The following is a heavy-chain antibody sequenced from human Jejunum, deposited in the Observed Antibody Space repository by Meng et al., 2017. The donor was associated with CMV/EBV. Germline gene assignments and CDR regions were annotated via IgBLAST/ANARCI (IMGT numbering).Heavy chain of an antibody. J-gene: IGHJ4*02. D-gene: IGHD1-26*01. CDR1: GFHFGDYW. Sequence: SCAATGFHFGDYWMSLVRQAPGKGLEWVADIKQDGNTKYYVASVKGRFTISRDNAKRSLFLQMNSLRVEDTSVYYCASLWEGGYWGQGTLVTVSS. CDR2: IKQDGNTK. V-gene: IGHV3-7*01. CDR3: ASLWEGGY.